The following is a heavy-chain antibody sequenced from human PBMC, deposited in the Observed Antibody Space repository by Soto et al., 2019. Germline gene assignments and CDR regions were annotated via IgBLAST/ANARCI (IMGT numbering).Heavy chain of an antibody. V-gene: IGHV4-59*08. Sequence: SETLSLTCTVSGDSITSYYWSWIRQPPGKGLEWIGYIYYSGSTNYNPSLKSRVSISVDTSKNQFSLKLSFVTAADTAVYYCARHDSYGSGSYPLYFQHWGQGTLVTVSS. CDR2: IYYSGST. CDR3: ARHDSYGSGSYPLYFQH. D-gene: IGHD3-10*01. J-gene: IGHJ1*01. CDR1: GDSITSYY.